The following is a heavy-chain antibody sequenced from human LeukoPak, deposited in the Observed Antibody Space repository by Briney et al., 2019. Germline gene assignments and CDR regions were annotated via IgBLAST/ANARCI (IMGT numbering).Heavy chain of an antibody. Sequence: GESLKISCKGSGYSFNTYWIGCVRQAPGKGLEWVANIKHDGSDKYYVASVKGRFTISRDNAKDSVYLQMNSLRAEDTAVYYCARDHNDAFDIWGQGTMVTVSS. CDR2: IKHDGSDK. J-gene: IGHJ3*02. V-gene: IGHV3-7*05. CDR1: GYSFNTYW. CDR3: ARDHNDAFDI.